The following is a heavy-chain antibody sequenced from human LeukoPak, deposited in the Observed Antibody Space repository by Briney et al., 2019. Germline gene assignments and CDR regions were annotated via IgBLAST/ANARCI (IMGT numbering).Heavy chain of an antibody. D-gene: IGHD3-22*01. CDR2: VSWNSGNI. CDR3: AKDRGQWLSENYGMDV. J-gene: IGHJ6*02. Sequence: PGRSLRLSCAVSGFTFDDYAMHWVRQAPGKGLEWVSGVSWNSGNIVYADSVKGRFTISRDNAKNSLYLQMNSLRVEDTALYYCAKDRGQWLSENYGMDVWGQGTTVTVSS. CDR1: GFTFDDYA. V-gene: IGHV3-9*01.